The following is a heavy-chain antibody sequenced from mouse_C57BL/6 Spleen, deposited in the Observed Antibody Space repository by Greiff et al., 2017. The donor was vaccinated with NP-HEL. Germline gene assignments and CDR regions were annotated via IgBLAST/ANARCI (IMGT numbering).Heavy chain of an antibody. Sequence: EVHLVESGPGLVKPSQSLSLTCSVTGYSITSGYYWNWIRQFPGNKLEWMGYISYDGSNNYNPSLKNRISITRDTSKNQFFLKLSSVTTEDTATYYCAGGWDGAMDYWGQGTSVTVSS. V-gene: IGHV3-6*01. CDR2: ISYDGSN. CDR1: GYSITSGYY. D-gene: IGHD4-1*01. J-gene: IGHJ4*01. CDR3: AGGWDGAMDY.